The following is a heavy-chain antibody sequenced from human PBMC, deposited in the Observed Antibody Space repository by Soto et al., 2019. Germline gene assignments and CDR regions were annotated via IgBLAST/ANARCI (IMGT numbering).Heavy chain of an antibody. V-gene: IGHV3-21*01. CDR3: ARVAVAAAGQFDY. Sequence: PGGSLRLSCAASGFTFSSYSMNWVRQAPGKGLEWVSSISSSSSYIYYADSVKGRFTISRDNAKNSLYLQMNSLRAEDTAVYYCARVAVAAAGQFDYWGQGTLVTVSS. D-gene: IGHD6-13*01. J-gene: IGHJ4*02. CDR2: ISSSSSYI. CDR1: GFTFSSYS.